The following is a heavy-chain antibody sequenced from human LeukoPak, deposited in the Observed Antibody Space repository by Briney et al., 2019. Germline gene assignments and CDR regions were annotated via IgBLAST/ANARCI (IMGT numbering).Heavy chain of an antibody. D-gene: IGHD3-16*02. V-gene: IGHV1-18*01. Sequence: ASVKVSCKASGYTFTSYGISWVRQAPGQGLEWMGWISAYNGNTNYAQKLQGRVTMTTDTSTSTAYMELRSLRSDDTAVYYRAREYYDYVWGSYRYLYYFDYWGQGTLVTVSS. CDR2: ISAYNGNT. J-gene: IGHJ4*02. CDR3: AREYYDYVWGSYRYLYYFDY. CDR1: GYTFTSYG.